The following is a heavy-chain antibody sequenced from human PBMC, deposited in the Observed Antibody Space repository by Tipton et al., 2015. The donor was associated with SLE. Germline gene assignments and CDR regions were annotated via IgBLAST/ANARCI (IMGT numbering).Heavy chain of an antibody. V-gene: IGHV4-38-2*01. D-gene: IGHD1/OR15-1a*01. Sequence: TLSLTCAVSDYSISSGYYWGWIRQPPGKGLEWIGCINHSGNTYYNPSLNSRVTMSVDTSKNQFYLKLSSVTAADTAVYHCASQTNWNNPFNYWGQGTLVTVSS. J-gene: IGHJ4*02. CDR3: ASQTNWNNPFNY. CDR2: INHSGNT. CDR1: DYSISSGYY.